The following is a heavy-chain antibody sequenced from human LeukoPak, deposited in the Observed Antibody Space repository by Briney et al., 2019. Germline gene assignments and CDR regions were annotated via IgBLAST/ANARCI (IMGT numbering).Heavy chain of an antibody. CDR1: GFTFSSNY. CDR2: IYGGGNT. J-gene: IGHJ4*02. Sequence: GGSLRLSCAASGFTFSSNYMNWVRQAPGRGLEWVSFIYGGGNTYYADSVKGRFTISRDNSKNTLYLQMNSLRAEDTAVYYCAREQVAGPFDYWGQGTLVTVSS. V-gene: IGHV3-53*01. CDR3: AREQVAGPFDY. D-gene: IGHD6-19*01.